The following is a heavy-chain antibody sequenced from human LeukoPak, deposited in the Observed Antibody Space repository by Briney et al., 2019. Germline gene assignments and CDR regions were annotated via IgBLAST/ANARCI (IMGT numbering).Heavy chain of an antibody. D-gene: IGHD1-1*01. V-gene: IGHV4-38-2*02. Sequence: SETLSLTCTVSGYPISSGYYWGCIRQPPGKGLEWIGSIHHSGITYYNPSLKSRVGISVDTSKNQFSLKLNSVTAADTAVYYCARGVRNWNYYDYWGQGTLVIVSS. CDR2: IHHSGIT. CDR3: ARGVRNWNYYDY. J-gene: IGHJ4*02. CDR1: GYPISSGYY.